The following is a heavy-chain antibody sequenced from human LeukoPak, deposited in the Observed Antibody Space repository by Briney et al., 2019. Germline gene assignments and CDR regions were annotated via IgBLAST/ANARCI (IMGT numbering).Heavy chain of an antibody. CDR2: MNPNSGNT. CDR3: ARVYGDFGYFDY. J-gene: IGHJ4*02. Sequence: ASVKVSCKASGYTFTSYDINWVRQATGQGLEWMGWMNPNSGNTGYAQKLQGRVTMTTDTSTSTAYMELRSLRSDDTAVYYCARVYGDFGYFDYWGQGTLVTVSS. D-gene: IGHD4-17*01. CDR1: GYTFTSYD. V-gene: IGHV1-8*01.